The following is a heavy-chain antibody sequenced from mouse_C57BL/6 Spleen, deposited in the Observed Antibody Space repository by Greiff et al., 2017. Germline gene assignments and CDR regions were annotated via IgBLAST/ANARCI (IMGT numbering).Heavy chain of an antibody. J-gene: IGHJ3*01. CDR2: ISSGGDYI. D-gene: IGHD1-1*01. V-gene: IGHV5S21*01. CDR1: GFTFSSYA. CDR3: ARDKGDYCGAVAY. Sequence: EVMLVESGEGLVKPGGSLKLSCAASGFTFSSYAMSWVRQTPEKRLEWVAYISSGGDYIYYADTVKGRFTLTRDKAWNTLYLQLSSLKSEDAAVYYCARDKGDYCGAVAYWGQGTLVTVSA.